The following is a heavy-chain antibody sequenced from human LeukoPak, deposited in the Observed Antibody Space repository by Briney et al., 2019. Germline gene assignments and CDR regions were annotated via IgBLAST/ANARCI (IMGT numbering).Heavy chain of an antibody. CDR3: ARVQDPRGSPPRGIKVVAATLEYFQH. Sequence: GGSLRLSCAASGFTFSSYAMSWVRQAPGKGLEWVANIKQDGSEKYYVDSVKGRFTISRDNAKNSLYLQMNSLRAEDTAVYYCARVQDPRGSPPRGIKVVAATLEYFQHWGQGTLVTVSS. CDR2: IKQDGSEK. V-gene: IGHV3-7*01. CDR1: GFTFSSYA. D-gene: IGHD2-15*01. J-gene: IGHJ1*01.